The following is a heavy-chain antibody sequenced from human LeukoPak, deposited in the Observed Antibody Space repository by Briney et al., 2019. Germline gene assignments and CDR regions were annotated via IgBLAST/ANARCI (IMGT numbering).Heavy chain of an antibody. CDR1: GFTFDDYA. J-gene: IGHJ5*02. CDR3: AKDIVSTSSNWFDP. D-gene: IGHD2-2*01. CDR2: ISWNSGSI. V-gene: IGHV3-9*01. Sequence: SLRLSCAASGFTFDDYAMHWVRQAPGKGLEWVSGISWNSGSIGYADPVKGRFTISRDNAKNSLYLQMNSLRAEDTALYYCAKDIVSTSSNWFDPWGQGTLVTVSS.